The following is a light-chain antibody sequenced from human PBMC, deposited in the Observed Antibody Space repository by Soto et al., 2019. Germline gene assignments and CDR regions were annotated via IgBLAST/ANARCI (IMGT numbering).Light chain of an antibody. CDR1: QNVGTD. J-gene: IGKJ5*01. CDR2: DAS. Sequence: ETLMTQCPATLSVSPGERATLSCRASQNVGTDLAWYQQKPGQAPRLLIYDASTRATGIPARFSGSGSGTEFTLTISSLQSEDFALYYCHQYNWPDTFGQGTRLEIK. CDR3: HQYNWPDT. V-gene: IGKV3-15*01.